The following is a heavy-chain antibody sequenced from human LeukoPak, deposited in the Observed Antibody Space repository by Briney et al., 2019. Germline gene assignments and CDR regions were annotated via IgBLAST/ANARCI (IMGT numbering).Heavy chain of an antibody. J-gene: IGHJ4*02. V-gene: IGHV5-51*01. D-gene: IGHD5-18*01. CDR3: ARQYSYGSFDY. CDR1: GYTFSSHW. CDR2: IQPGDSDT. Sequence: PGESLQISCQSSGYTFSSHWIGWVRQLPGKGLEWMGIIQPGDSDTRYSPSFQGQVTISADKSISTAYLQWSSLKASDTAMYYCARQYSYGSFDYWGQGTLVTVSS.